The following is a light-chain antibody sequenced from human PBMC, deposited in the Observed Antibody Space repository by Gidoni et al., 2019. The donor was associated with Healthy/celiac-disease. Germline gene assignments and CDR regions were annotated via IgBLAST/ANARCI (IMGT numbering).Light chain of an antibody. CDR3: GQYSSYLT. J-gene: IGKJ5*01. V-gene: IGKV1-8*01. CDR1: QGISSY. CDR2: AES. Sequence: IELTQYPPSFSASTGDRVTITCRASQGISSYLAWYQQKPGKAPKLLIYAESTWQSGVPSRFSGSGSGTDFTLTIRCLQAEDFAPHDCGQYSSYLTFGQGTRLEIK.